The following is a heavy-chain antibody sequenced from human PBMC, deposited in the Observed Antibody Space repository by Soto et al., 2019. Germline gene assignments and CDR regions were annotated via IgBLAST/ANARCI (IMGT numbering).Heavy chain of an antibody. J-gene: IGHJ4*02. CDR2: IVVGSGNT. CDR1: GFTFTSSA. Sequence: SVKVSCKASGFTFTSSAVQWVRQARGQRLEWIGWIVVGSGNTNYAQKFQERVTITRDMSTSTAYMELSSLRSEDMAVYYCAAAPIFDRCGYYPVEFDYWGRGTLVTVSS. CDR3: AAAPIFDRCGYYPVEFDY. D-gene: IGHD3-22*01. V-gene: IGHV1-58*01.